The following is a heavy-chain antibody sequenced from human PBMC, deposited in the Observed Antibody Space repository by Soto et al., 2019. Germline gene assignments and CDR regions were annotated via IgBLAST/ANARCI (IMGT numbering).Heavy chain of an antibody. J-gene: IGHJ5*02. V-gene: IGHV5-51*01. CDR3: ARKDKSGYFNWFDP. CDR1: GYRFTSYW. D-gene: IGHD3-22*01. CDR2: IFPSDSDT. Sequence: GESLKISCRTSGYRFTSYWIAWVRQMSGKGLEWMGIIFPSDSDTRYSPSFQGQVTISADRSTSTVFLQWASLKASDTAVYFCARKDKSGYFNWFDPWGQGTLVTVLL.